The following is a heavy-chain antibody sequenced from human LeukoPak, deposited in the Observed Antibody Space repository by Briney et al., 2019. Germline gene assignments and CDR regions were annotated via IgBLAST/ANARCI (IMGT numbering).Heavy chain of an antibody. CDR1: GFAFSDYY. V-gene: IGHV3-11*01. D-gene: IGHD6-13*01. J-gene: IGHJ4*02. CDR2: ISSSGSDI. Sequence: GGSLRLSCAASGFAFSDYYMSWIRQAPGKGLEWVSYISSSGSDIYYADSVKGRFTISRDNAKNSLYLQMNSLRGEDTAVYYCARDRGQLADFDYWGQGTLVTVSS. CDR3: ARDRGQLADFDY.